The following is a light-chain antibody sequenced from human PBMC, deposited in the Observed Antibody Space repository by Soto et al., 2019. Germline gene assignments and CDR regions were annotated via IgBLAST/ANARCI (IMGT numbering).Light chain of an antibody. CDR1: QSISSS. V-gene: IGKV3-11*01. CDR3: QNRNNWPT. CDR2: DAS. J-gene: IGKJ4*01. Sequence: EVVLTQSPAILSLSPGERATLSCRASQSISSSLAWYQHKPGRAPRLLIYDASNRATGIPARFSGSGSGTDFTLTISSLEPEDFAVYYCQNRNNWPTFGGGTKVEIK.